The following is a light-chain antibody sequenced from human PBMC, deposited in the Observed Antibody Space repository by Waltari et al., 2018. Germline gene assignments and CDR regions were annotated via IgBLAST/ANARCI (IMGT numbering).Light chain of an antibody. CDR2: DVS. J-gene: IGLJ1*01. V-gene: IGLV2-11*01. CDR3: CSYAGSYV. Sequence: QSALTQPRSVSGSPGPSVTLSCTAPSSDVGGYNYVSWYQQHPGKATKLMMYDVSKRPSGVPDRFSGSKSGNTASLTISGLQAEDEADYYCCSYAGSYVFGTGTKVTVL. CDR1: SSDVGGYNY.